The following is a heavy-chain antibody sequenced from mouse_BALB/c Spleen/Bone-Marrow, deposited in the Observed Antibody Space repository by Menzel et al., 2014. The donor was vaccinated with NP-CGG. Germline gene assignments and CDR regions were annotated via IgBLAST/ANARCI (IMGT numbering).Heavy chain of an antibody. D-gene: IGHD2-4*01. J-gene: IGHJ3*01. CDR2: IWSGGST. Sequence: VKLVESGPGLVQPSQSLSITCTVSGFSLTSYGVHWVRQSPGKGLEWLGVIWSGGSTDYNAAFISRLSISKDNSKSQVIFKMNSLQANDTAIYYCARGLYYDYEFAYWGQGTLVTVSA. CDR3: ARGLYYDYEFAY. CDR1: GFSLTSYG. V-gene: IGHV2-2*02.